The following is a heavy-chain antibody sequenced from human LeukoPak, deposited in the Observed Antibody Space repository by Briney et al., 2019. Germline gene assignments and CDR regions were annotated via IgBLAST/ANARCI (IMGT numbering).Heavy chain of an antibody. D-gene: IGHD1-1*01. J-gene: IGHJ6*03. Sequence: GGSLRLSCAASGFNLDDHGMSWVRQAPGKGLEWVSDINWNGGRTSYADSVKGRFTISRDNAKNSLYLQMNSLRAEDTALYYCAREYDENPAYYYYYYMDVWGKGTTVTVSS. CDR1: GFNLDDHG. CDR3: AREYDENPAYYYYYYMDV. CDR2: INWNGGRT. V-gene: IGHV3-20*04.